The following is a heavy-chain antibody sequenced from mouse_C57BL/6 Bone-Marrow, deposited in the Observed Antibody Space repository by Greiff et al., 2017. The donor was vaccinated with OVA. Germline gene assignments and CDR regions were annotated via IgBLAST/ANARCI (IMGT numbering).Heavy chain of an antibody. CDR2: IRSKSNNYAT. CDR1: GFSFNTYA. CDR3: VRFGYYEYFDV. J-gene: IGHJ1*03. V-gene: IGHV10-1*01. Sequence: EVKLMESGGGLVQPKGSLKLSCAASGFSFNTYAMNWVRQAPGKGLEWVARIRSKSNNYATYYADSVKDRFTISRDDSESMLYLQMNNFKTEDTAMYYCVRFGYYEYFDVWGTGTTVTVSS. D-gene: IGHD2-3*01.